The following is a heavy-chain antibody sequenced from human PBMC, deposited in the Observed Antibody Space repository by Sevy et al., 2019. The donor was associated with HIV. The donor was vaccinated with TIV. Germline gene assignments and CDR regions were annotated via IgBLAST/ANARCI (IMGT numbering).Heavy chain of an antibody. CDR2: INPNSGGT. CDR1: GYTFTGYY. CDR3: ARDIQGTYSYGFLGSVY. J-gene: IGHJ4*02. D-gene: IGHD5-18*01. Sequence: ASVKVSCKASGYTFTGYYMHWVRQAPGQGLEWMGWINPNSGGTNYAQKFQGMVTMTRDTSISTAYMELSRLRSDDTAVYYCARDIQGTYSYGFLGSVYWGQGTLVTVSS. V-gene: IGHV1-2*02.